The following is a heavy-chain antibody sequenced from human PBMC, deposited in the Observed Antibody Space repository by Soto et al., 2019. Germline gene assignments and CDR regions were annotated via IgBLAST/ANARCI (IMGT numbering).Heavy chain of an antibody. D-gene: IGHD5-18*01. CDR3: ASVTGGYSYGFWPYSYYGMDV. Sequence: GGSLRRSCAASGFTFSSYAMIWVRQAPGKGLEGVAAISGSGGSTYYVDSVKGRFTISTDNSKNTLYLQMNSLRAEDTAVYYCASVTGGYSYGFWPYSYYGMDVWGQGTTVTVSS. V-gene: IGHV3-23*01. CDR2: ISGSGGST. CDR1: GFTFSSYA. J-gene: IGHJ6*02.